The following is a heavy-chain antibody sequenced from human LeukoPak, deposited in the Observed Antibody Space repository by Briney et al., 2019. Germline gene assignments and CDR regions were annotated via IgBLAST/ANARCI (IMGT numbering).Heavy chain of an antibody. Sequence: ASVKVSCKVSGYTLTELSMHWVRQAPGKGLEWTGGFDPEDGETIYAQKFQGRVTMTEDTSTDTAYMELSSLRSEDTGVYYCWTPRVPAAISNAFDIWGQGTMVTVSS. J-gene: IGHJ3*02. CDR3: WTPRVPAAISNAFDI. CDR1: GYTLTELS. V-gene: IGHV1-24*01. D-gene: IGHD2-2*02. CDR2: FDPEDGET.